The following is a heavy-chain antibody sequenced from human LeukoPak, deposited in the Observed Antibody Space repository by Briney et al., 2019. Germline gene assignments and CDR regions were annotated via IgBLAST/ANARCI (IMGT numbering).Heavy chain of an antibody. CDR1: GGSISTYY. CDR3: ARSASSTSRSAFDI. V-gene: IGHV4-59*01. CDR2: IYYTGNT. Sequence: WETLTLTCTVSGGSISTYYWSWIRQPPGRGLEWIGYIYYTGNTNYNPSLKSRVTISVDTSKNQFSLKLTSVTAADTAVYYCARSASSTSRSAFDIWGQATLATVSS. J-gene: IGHJ3*02. D-gene: IGHD6-6*01.